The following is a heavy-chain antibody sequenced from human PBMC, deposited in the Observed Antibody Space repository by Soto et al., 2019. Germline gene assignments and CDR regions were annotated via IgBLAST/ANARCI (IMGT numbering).Heavy chain of an antibody. V-gene: IGHV3-23*01. CDR1: GFTFSSYA. CDR3: AKGQYCSGGSCYSENDDYYYYGKDV. D-gene: IGHD2-15*01. Sequence: PGGSLRLSCAASGFTFSSYAMSWVRQAPWKGLEWVSAISGSGGSTYYADSVKGRFTISRDNSKNTLYLQMNSLRAEDTAVYYCAKGQYCSGGSCYSENDDYYYYGKDVRRQGTTVTVYS. J-gene: IGHJ6*01. CDR2: ISGSGGST.